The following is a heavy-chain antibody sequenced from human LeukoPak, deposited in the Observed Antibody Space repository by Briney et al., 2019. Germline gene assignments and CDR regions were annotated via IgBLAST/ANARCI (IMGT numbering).Heavy chain of an antibody. Sequence: SETLSLTCAVYGGSFSGYYWSWIRQPPGKGLEWIGEINHSGSTNYNPSLKSRVTISVDTSKNQFSLKLSSVTAADTAVYYCASPPELGYCSSTSCLYYMDVWGKGTTVTVSS. CDR2: INHSGST. V-gene: IGHV4-34*01. CDR1: GGSFSGYY. J-gene: IGHJ6*03. D-gene: IGHD2-2*01. CDR3: ASPPELGYCSSTSCLYYMDV.